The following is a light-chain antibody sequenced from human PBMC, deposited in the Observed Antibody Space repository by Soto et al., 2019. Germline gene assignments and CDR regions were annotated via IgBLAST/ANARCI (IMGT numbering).Light chain of an antibody. CDR3: QQYNSYSVNA. CDR2: DAS. J-gene: IGKJ2*01. Sequence: DIQMTQSPYTLSPSVGDRVSITCRASQSISGWLAWYQQKPGKAPKLLIYDASSLESGVPSRFSGSGSGTEFSLTISRLQPDDFATFYCQQYNSYSVNAFGQGTQLEMK. V-gene: IGKV1-5*01. CDR1: QSISGW.